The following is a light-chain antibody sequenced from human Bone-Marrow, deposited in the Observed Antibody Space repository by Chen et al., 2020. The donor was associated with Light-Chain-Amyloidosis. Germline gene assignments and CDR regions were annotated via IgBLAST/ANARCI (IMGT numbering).Light chain of an antibody. CDR1: SGSIATNY. J-gene: IGLJ3*02. CDR3: QSYQGSSQGV. Sequence: NFMLPPTHSVSESTGKMVSISCTRSSGSIATNYVQLYQQRPGSSHTTVISEDDQRPSGVPDRFSGSIDRSSNSTSLTSSGLKTEDEADYYCQSYQGSSQGVFGGGTKLTVL. CDR2: EDD. V-gene: IGLV6-57*01.